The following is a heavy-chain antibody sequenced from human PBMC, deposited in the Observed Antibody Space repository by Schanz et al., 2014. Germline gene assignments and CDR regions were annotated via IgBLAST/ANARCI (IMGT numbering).Heavy chain of an antibody. V-gene: IGHV1-18*01. CDR3: AKVDRTRYYAMDV. Sequence: QVQLVQSGGEVKKPGASATVSCKASGYTFNNHGISWVRQAPGQGLEWMGWMNPSGGSTSYAQKFQGRVTMTADKSTSTVYMEVSGLRSEDTAVYYCAKVDRTRYYAMDVWGQGTRVTVSS. CDR1: GYTFNNHG. CDR2: MNPSGGST. D-gene: IGHD3-9*01. J-gene: IGHJ6*02.